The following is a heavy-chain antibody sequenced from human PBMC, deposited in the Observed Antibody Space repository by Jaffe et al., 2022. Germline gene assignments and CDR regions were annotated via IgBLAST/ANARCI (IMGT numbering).Heavy chain of an antibody. CDR2: ISSSSSYI. CDR1: GFTFSSYS. Sequence: EVQLVESGGGLVKPGGSLRLSCAASGFTFSSYSMNWVRQAPGKGLEWVSSISSSSSYIYYADSVKGRFTISRDNAKNSLYLQMNSLRAEDTAVYYCVSEMWGSYRWGSGRWGQGTLVTVSS. V-gene: IGHV3-21*01. CDR3: VSEMWGSYRWGSGR. D-gene: IGHD3-16*02. J-gene: IGHJ4*02.